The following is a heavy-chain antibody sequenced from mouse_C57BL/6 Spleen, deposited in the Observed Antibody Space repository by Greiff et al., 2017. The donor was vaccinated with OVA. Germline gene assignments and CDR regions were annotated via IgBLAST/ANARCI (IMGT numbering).Heavy chain of an antibody. J-gene: IGHJ3*01. CDR2: INPSNGGT. CDR3: ARPLTGTGFAY. D-gene: IGHD4-1*01. V-gene: IGHV1-53*01. CDR1: GYTFTSYW. Sequence: QVHVKQPGTELVKPGASVKLSCKASGYTFTSYWMHWVKQRPGQGLEWIGNINPSNGGTNYNEKFKSKATLTVDKSSSTAYMQLSSLTSEDSAVYYCARPLTGTGFAYWGQGTLVTVSA.